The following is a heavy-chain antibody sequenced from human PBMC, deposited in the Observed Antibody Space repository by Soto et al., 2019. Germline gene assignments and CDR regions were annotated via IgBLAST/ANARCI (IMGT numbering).Heavy chain of an antibody. D-gene: IGHD1-26*01. CDR2: TDSDGSFT. Sequence: GGSLRHSCVASGLQFSSYGMHWVRRTTGQGLVWVSHTDSDGSFTTYADSVKGRFTISRDNAKSTLFLQMNSLRAEDTAVYYCVRDDFGLGLDYWGLGTLVTVSS. V-gene: IGHV3-74*01. J-gene: IGHJ4*02. CDR1: GLQFSSYG. CDR3: VRDDFGLGLDY.